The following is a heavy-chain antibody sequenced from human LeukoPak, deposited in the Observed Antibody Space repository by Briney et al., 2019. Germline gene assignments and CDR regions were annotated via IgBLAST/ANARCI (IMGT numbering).Heavy chain of an antibody. D-gene: IGHD3-10*02. J-gene: IGHJ6*04. V-gene: IGHV3-30*02. CDR3: AELGITMIGGV. CDR1: GFTFSSYG. CDR2: IRYDGSSK. Sequence: GGSLRLSCAASGFTFSSYGMHWVRQAPGKGLEWVAFIRYDGSSKYYADSVKGRFTISRDNAKNSLYLQMNSLRAEDTAVYYCAELGITMIGGVWGKGTTVTISS.